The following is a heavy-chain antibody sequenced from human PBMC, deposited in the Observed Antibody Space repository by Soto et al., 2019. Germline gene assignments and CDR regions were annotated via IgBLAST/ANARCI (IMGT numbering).Heavy chain of an antibody. D-gene: IGHD2-2*01. CDR1: GGSISSSSYY. Sequence: SETLSLTCTVSGGSISSSSYYWGWIRQPPGKGLEWIGSIYYSGSTYYNPSLKSRVTISVDTSKNQFSLKLSSVTAADTAVYYCARLYPFLVVPAATDAFDIWGQGTMVTVSS. J-gene: IGHJ3*02. CDR2: IYYSGST. CDR3: ARLYPFLVVPAATDAFDI. V-gene: IGHV4-39*01.